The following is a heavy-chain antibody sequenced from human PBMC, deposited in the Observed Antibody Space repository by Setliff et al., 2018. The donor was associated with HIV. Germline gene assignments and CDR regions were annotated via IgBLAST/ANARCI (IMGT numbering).Heavy chain of an antibody. J-gene: IGHJ2*01. V-gene: IGHV3-15*05. Sequence: PGGSLRLSCETSGFIFTNAWMSWVRQSPRKGLEWLARIKSKSDGGTTSYDAPVKDIFTISRDDSRNTLYLQINSMKSDDTATYYCVVHYYDPLTGYYVGFFDVWGRGTLVTVSS. CDR1: GFIFTNAW. D-gene: IGHD3-9*01. CDR2: IKSKSDGGTT. CDR3: VVHYYDPLTGYYVGFFDV.